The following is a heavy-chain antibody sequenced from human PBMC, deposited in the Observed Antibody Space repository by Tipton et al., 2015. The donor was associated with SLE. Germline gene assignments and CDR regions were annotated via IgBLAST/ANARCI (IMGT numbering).Heavy chain of an antibody. CDR2: IYGGGGT. V-gene: IGHV3-53*01. Sequence: SLRLSCAASGFTFRSYWMSWVRQAPGKGLEWVSVIYGGGGTYHSDSVKGRFTISRDNSKNTVYLQINSLRVEDTAVYLCAREKDYYFDLWGQGTLVTVSS. CDR1: GFTFRSYW. J-gene: IGHJ4*02. D-gene: IGHD3/OR15-3a*01. CDR3: AREKDYYFDL.